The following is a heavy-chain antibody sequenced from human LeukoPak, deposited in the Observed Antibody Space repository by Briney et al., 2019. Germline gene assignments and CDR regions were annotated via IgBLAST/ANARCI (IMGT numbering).Heavy chain of an antibody. CDR3: ARGGGLDV. Sequence: GGSLRLSCAASGFTFSSYWMNWARQAPGKGLEWVASITHNGNVNYYVDSVKGRFTISRDNAKNSLYLQMSNLRAEDTAVYFCARGGGLDVWGQGATVTVSS. CDR2: ITHNGNVN. V-gene: IGHV3-7*03. D-gene: IGHD3-16*01. J-gene: IGHJ6*02. CDR1: GFTFSSYW.